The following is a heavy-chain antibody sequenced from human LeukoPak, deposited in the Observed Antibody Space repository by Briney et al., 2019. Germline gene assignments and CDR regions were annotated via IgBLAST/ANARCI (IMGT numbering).Heavy chain of an antibody. D-gene: IGHD4-17*01. CDR1: GFTFSSYE. V-gene: IGHV3-48*03. Sequence: GGSLRLSCAASGFTFSSYEMNWARQAPGKGLEWVSYISSSGSTIYYADSVKGRLTISRDNAKNSLYLQMNSLRAEDTAVYYCARNNYGDYESFDYWGQGTLVTVSS. CDR3: ARNNYGDYESFDY. CDR2: ISSSGSTI. J-gene: IGHJ4*02.